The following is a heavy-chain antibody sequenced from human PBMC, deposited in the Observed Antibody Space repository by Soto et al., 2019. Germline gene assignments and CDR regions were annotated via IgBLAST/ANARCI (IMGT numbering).Heavy chain of an antibody. J-gene: IGHJ5*01. D-gene: IGHD2-15*01. CDR2: FITLFVTP. Sequence: SVKVSCKASGRTFSNYAFSWVRQAPGQGLERLRGFITLFVTPYYEQKFQGRLRISADASTSTAYMQQSPLKSEDTAVYYCATDEIGAMSKPGYSSSWG. V-gene: IGHV1-69*13. CDR3: ATDEIGAMSKPGYSSS. CDR1: GRTFSNYA.